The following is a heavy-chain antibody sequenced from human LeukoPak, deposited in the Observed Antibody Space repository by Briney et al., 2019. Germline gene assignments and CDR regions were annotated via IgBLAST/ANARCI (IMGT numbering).Heavy chain of an antibody. Sequence: SETLSLTCAVYGGSFSGYYWSWVRQPPGKGLEWIGEINHSGSTNYNPSLKSRVTISVDTSKNQFSLKLSSVTAADTAVYYCARKYCSSSPAYFDYWGQGTLVTVPA. CDR2: INHSGST. J-gene: IGHJ4*02. D-gene: IGHD6-6*01. CDR3: ARKYCSSSPAYFDY. CDR1: GGSFSGYY. V-gene: IGHV4-34*01.